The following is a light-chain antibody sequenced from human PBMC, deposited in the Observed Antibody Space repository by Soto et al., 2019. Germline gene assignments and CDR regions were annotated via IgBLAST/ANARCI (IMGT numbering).Light chain of an antibody. Sequence: QSALTQPPSASGSPGQSVTISCTGTSSDVGGYNYVSWYQQHPGKAPKLMIYEVSKRPSGVPDRFSGSKSGNTASLTVSGLQAEDEADYYCSSYAGSNNFXXGGXXKLTVL. CDR3: SSYAGSNNFX. J-gene: IGLJ2*01. CDR2: EVS. CDR1: SSDVGGYNY. V-gene: IGLV2-8*01.